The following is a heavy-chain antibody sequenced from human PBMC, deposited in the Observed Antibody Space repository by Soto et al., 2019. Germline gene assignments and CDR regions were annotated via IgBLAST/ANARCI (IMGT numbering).Heavy chain of an antibody. D-gene: IGHD3-22*01. CDR1: GDSVSSNLAS. CDR2: TYYRSKWYS. Sequence: SQTLSLTCVISGDSVSSNLASWSWIRQSPSRGLEWLGRTYYRSKWYSYYALSVKSRITINPDTSKNQFSLKLSSVTAADTAVYYCAAKSYYDSSGYPRPLFWGQGTLVTVSS. V-gene: IGHV6-1*01. J-gene: IGHJ4*02. CDR3: AAKSYYDSSGYPRPLF.